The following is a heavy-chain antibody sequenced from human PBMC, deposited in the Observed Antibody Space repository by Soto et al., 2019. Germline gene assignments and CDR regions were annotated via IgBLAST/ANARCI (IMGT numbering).Heavy chain of an antibody. Sequence: SVKVSCKASGGTFSSYAISWVRQAPGQGLEWMGGIIPIFGTANYAQKFQGRVTITADESTSTAYMELSSLRSEDTAVYYCARGERITTFGVVTPYGMDVWGQGTTVTVSS. D-gene: IGHD3-3*01. CDR3: ARGERITTFGVVTPYGMDV. J-gene: IGHJ6*02. CDR1: GGTFSSYA. CDR2: IIPIFGTA. V-gene: IGHV1-69*13.